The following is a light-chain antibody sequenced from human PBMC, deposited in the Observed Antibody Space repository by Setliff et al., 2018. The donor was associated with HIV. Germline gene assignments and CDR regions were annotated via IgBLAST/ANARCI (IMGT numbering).Light chain of an antibody. CDR3: CSYVTGSTYV. Sequence: QSVLAQPASVSGSPGQSITISCTGTSSDVGGYNYVSWYQHYPGKAPKFMIYDVTTRPSGVSNRFSGSKSGNTASLTISGLQAEDEADYFCCSYVTGSTYVCGTGTKVT. CDR1: SSDVGGYNY. V-gene: IGLV2-23*02. CDR2: DVT. J-gene: IGLJ1*01.